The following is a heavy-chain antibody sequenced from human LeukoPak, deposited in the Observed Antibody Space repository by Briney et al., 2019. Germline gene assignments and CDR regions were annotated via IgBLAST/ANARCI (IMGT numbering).Heavy chain of an antibody. CDR2: ISYDGSNK. D-gene: IGHD3-3*01. Sequence: EPGRSLRPSCAASGFTFSSYAMHWVRQAPGKGMEWVAVISYDGSNKYYADSVKGRFTISRDNSKNTLYLQMNSLRAEDTAVYYCSRGSFITIFGVVLWGQGTTVTASS. J-gene: IGHJ6*02. V-gene: IGHV3-30-3*01. CDR1: GFTFSSYA. CDR3: SRGSFITIFGVVL.